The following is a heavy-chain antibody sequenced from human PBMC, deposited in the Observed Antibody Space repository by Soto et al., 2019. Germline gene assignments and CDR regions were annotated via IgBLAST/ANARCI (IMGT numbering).Heavy chain of an antibody. CDR1: GFPFRNYA. CDR3: AKDRSITSCDAFDE. V-gene: IGHV3-23*01. Sequence: EVQLLESGGGLVQPGVSLRLSCAASGFPFRNYAMSWARQDPGKRLEWVSAISGSGGTTHYAVSVKGRFTISRDNSKNTLYLQMNSLRVDDTAVYYFAKDRSITSCDAFDEWCQESLVTVSS. CDR2: ISGSGGTT. J-gene: IGHJ4*02. D-gene: IGHD2-2*01.